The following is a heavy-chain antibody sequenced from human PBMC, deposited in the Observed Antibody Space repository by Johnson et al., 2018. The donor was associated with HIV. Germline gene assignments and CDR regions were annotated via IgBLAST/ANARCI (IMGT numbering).Heavy chain of an antibody. D-gene: IGHD3-16*01. V-gene: IGHV3-9*01. CDR2: ISWNSGSI. J-gene: IGHJ3*02. CDR3: ASLIWGGGFDI. Sequence: VQLVESGGGVVQPGRSLRLSCAASGFTFDDYAMHWVRQAPGKGLEWVSGISWNSGSIGYADSVKGRFTISRDNAKNSLYLQMNSLRAEDTAVYYCASLIWGGGFDIWGQGTIVTVSS. CDR1: GFTFDDYA.